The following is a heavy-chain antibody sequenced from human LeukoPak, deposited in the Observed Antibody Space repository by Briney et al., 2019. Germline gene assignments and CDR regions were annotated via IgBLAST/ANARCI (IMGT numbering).Heavy chain of an antibody. J-gene: IGHJ4*02. D-gene: IGHD4-23*01. CDR3: GRGDDYGGAWYYFDY. CDR1: GFTFSSSA. CDR2: IGISGGST. Sequence: GGSLRLSCAASGFTFSSSAMNWVRQAPGKGLEWVSAIGISGGSTYYADSVKGRFTISRDNSKNSLYLQMNSLRAEDTAVYYCGRGDDYGGAWYYFDYWGQGTLVTVSS. V-gene: IGHV3-23*01.